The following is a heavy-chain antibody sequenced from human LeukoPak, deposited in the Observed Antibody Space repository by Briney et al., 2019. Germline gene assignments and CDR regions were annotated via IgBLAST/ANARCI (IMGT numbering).Heavy chain of an antibody. J-gene: IGHJ6*03. CDR1: GYTFSSYW. Sequence: PGESLKISCKGSGYTFSSYWIGWVRQMPGKGLEWMGIIYPDDSDTRYSPSFQGQVTISADKSISTAYLQWSSLKASDTAMYYCARLAYCSNDVCYSNYYYSMDVWGIGTTVTVSS. V-gene: IGHV5-51*01. CDR2: IYPDDSDT. CDR3: ARLAYCSNDVCYSNYYYSMDV. D-gene: IGHD2-8*01.